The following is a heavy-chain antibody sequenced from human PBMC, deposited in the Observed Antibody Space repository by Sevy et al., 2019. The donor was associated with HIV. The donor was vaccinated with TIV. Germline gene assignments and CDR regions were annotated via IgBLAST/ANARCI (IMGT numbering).Heavy chain of an antibody. V-gene: IGHV3-9*01. CDR2: ISWNSGSI. CDR1: GFTFDDYA. Sequence: GGSLRLSCAASGFTFDDYAMHWVRQAPGKGLEWVSGISWNSGSIGYADSVKGRFTISRDNAKNSLYLQMNSLRAEDTALYYCAKDFLPSSSSWLRGDIWGQGTMVTVSS. D-gene: IGHD6-13*01. J-gene: IGHJ3*02. CDR3: AKDFLPSSSSWLRGDI.